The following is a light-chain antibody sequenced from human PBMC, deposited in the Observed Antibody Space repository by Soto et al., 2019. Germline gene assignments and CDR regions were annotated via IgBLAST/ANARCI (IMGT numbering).Light chain of an antibody. CDR3: SSYTSSSNIV. Sequence: QSVLCPPASVSWSPGHAITISCTGTTSDVGGYNYVSWYQQHPGKAPNLMIYEVSNRPSGVSNRFSGSKSGNTASLTISGLQAEEEADYYCSSYTSSSNIVFGTGTKVTAL. CDR1: TSDVGGYNY. V-gene: IGLV2-14*01. J-gene: IGLJ1*01. CDR2: EVS.